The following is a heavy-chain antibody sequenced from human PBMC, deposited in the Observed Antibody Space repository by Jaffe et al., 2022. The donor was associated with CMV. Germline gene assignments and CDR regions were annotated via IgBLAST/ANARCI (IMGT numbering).Heavy chain of an antibody. V-gene: IGHV4-31*03. CDR1: GGSISSSSYY. Sequence: QVQLQESGPGLVKPSQTLSLTCTVSGGSISSSSYYWSWIRQHPGKGLEWIGFLYYNGSTYSNPSLKTRVTMSVDTSKNQFSLKLRSVTAADTAVYYCARRPRFGELQAFDIWGQGTMVTVSS. D-gene: IGHD3-10*01. J-gene: IGHJ3*02. CDR2: LYYNGST. CDR3: ARRPRFGELQAFDI.